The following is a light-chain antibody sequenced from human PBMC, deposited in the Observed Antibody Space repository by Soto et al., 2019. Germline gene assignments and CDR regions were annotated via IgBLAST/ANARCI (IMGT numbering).Light chain of an antibody. CDR3: QQRNDWPPYT. Sequence: EIVLTQSPATLSLSPGERATLSCRASQSVSNYLAWYQHKPGQAPRLLIYDASNRATGIPARFSGSGSGTDFTLTISSLEPEDFAVYYCQQRNDWPPYTFGQGTKLAIK. V-gene: IGKV3-11*01. CDR1: QSVSNY. J-gene: IGKJ2*01. CDR2: DAS.